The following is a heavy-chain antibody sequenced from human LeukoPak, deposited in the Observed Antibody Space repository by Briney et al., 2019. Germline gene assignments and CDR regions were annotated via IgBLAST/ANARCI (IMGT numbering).Heavy chain of an antibody. V-gene: IGHV4-59*01. CDR3: ARSQSSGWPTEPFDP. D-gene: IGHD6-19*01. Sequence: SETLSLTCTVSGGSISSYYWSWIRQPPGQGLEWIGYIYYSGSTNYNPSLKSRVTISVDTSKNQFSLKLSSVTAADTAVYYCARSQSSGWPTEPFDPWGQGTLVTVSS. CDR2: IYYSGST. J-gene: IGHJ5*02. CDR1: GGSISSYY.